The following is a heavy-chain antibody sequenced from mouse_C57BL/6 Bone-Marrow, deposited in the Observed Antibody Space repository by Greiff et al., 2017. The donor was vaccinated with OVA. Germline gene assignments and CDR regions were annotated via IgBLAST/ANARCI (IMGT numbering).Heavy chain of an antibody. J-gene: IGHJ3*01. Sequence: VHLVESGAELARPGASVKLSCKASGYTFTSYGISWVKQRTGQGLEWIGEIYPRSGNTYYNEKFKGKATLTADKSSSTAYMELRSLTSEDSAVYFCARSLLYYGNSWFAYWGQGTLVTVSA. V-gene: IGHV1-81*01. CDR3: ARSLLYYGNSWFAY. CDR2: IYPRSGNT. CDR1: GYTFTSYG. D-gene: IGHD2-1*01.